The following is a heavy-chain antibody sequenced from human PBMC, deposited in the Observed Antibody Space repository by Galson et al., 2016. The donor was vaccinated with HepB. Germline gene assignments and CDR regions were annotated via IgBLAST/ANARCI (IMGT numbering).Heavy chain of an antibody. J-gene: IGHJ4*02. Sequence: SLRLSCAASGFTFRSYAMHWVRQAPGKGLEWVAVIWYDGSNAYYADSVKGRFTISRDNSKNTLYLQMNSPRDEDTAVYFCARDGRTGTTEGYFDYWGQGTLVTVSS. CDR1: GFTFRSYA. CDR2: IWYDGSNA. CDR3: ARDGRTGTTEGYFDY. D-gene: IGHD1-7*01. V-gene: IGHV3-33*01.